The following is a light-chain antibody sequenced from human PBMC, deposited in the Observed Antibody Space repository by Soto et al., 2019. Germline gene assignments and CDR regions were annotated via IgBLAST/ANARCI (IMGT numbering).Light chain of an antibody. J-gene: IGKJ1*01. CDR2: GAS. CDR1: PSINSN. V-gene: IGKV3-20*01. Sequence: EIVMTQSPVTLSVSPGERTPPSCTASPSINSNLAWYQQTPGQAPRLLIYGASNRATGIPDRFSGSGSGTDFTLTISRLEPEDFAVYYCQQYGSSGTFGQGTKVDIK. CDR3: QQYGSSGT.